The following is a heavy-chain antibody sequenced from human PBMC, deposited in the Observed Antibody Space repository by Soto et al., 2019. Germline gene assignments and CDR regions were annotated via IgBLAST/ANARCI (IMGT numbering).Heavy chain of an antibody. CDR1: GFTFTSSA. J-gene: IGHJ6*02. CDR3: ARRGKEASYYVMDV. V-gene: IGHV1-58*01. Sequence: ASVKVSCKASGFTFTSSAVQWVRQARGQRLEWIGWIVVGSGNTNYAQKFQERVTITRDMSTSTAYMELSSLRSEDTAVYYCARRGKEASYYVMDVWGQGTTVTVSS. CDR2: IVVGSGNT. D-gene: IGHD3-16*01.